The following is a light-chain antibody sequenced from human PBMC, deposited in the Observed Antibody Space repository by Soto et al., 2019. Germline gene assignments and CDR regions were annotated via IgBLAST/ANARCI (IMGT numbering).Light chain of an antibody. J-gene: IGKJ4*01. CDR1: QSVGRT. CDR3: QQRNDWPLT. V-gene: IGKV3-11*01. Sequence: VLTQSPPPRSLSAGERATLPCTASQSVGRTLAWSQQKPGQAPRLLINDSSNRATGIPARFSGSGSGTDFTLTISSLEPEDFAAYYCQQRNDWPLTFGGGTKVDIK. CDR2: DSS.